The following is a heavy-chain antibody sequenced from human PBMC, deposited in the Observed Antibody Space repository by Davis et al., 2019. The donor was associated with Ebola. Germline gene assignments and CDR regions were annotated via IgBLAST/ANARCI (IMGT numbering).Heavy chain of an antibody. CDR1: GGTFSSYG. CDR2: IIPILGIA. D-gene: IGHD3-9*01. CDR3: ARGSNDILTGYYDY. V-gene: IGHV1-69*04. J-gene: IGHJ4*02. Sequence: SVKVSCKASGGTFSSYGISWVRQAPGQGLEWMGRIIPILGIANYAQKFQGRVTITADKSTSTAYMELSSLRSDDTAVYYCARGSNDILTGYYDYWGQGTLVTVSS.